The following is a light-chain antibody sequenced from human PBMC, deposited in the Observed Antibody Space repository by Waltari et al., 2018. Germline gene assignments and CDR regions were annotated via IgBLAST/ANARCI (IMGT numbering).Light chain of an antibody. J-gene: IGKJ1*01. CDR1: QSISKY. Sequence: EVVLTQLPGTLSLSPGERATLSCRASQSISKYLTWYKQGPGQAPRLLTYPSSSRATGIPDRFSGSGSWTDFSLTISRLEPEDFAVYYCQNHERLPAMFGQGTKVEIK. CDR3: QNHERLPAM. CDR2: PSS. V-gene: IGKV3-20*01.